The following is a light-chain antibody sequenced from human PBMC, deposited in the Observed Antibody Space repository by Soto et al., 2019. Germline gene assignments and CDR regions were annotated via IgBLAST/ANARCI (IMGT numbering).Light chain of an antibody. Sequence: VLTQSPGTLSLSPGERATLSCRASQSVSSRSLAWYQQKPGQAPRLLIYAASRRATGIPDRFSGSGSGTDFTLTISRLEPEDFAVYYCQQFGASPWTFGQGTKVEIK. CDR1: QSVSSRS. CDR3: QQFGASPWT. V-gene: IGKV3-20*01. J-gene: IGKJ1*01. CDR2: AAS.